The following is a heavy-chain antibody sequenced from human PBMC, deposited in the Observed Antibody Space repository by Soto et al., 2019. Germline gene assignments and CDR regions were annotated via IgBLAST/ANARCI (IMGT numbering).Heavy chain of an antibody. CDR1: GFTFSSYA. D-gene: IGHD6-6*01. Sequence: PGGSLRLSCAASGFTFSSYAMSWVRQAPGKGLEWVSAISGSSSYTYYADSVKGRFTISRDNAKNSLYLQMNSLRAEDTAVYYCAREPTEYSRKAFDPWGQGTLVTVSS. CDR2: ISGSSSYT. J-gene: IGHJ5*02. V-gene: IGHV3-21*01. CDR3: AREPTEYSRKAFDP.